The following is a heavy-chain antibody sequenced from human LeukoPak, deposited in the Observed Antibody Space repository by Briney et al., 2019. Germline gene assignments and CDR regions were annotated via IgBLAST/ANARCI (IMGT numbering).Heavy chain of an antibody. CDR3: ARQGDGGYSYGNFDS. V-gene: IGHV4-39*01. D-gene: IGHD5-18*01. J-gene: IGHJ4*02. Sequence: SETLSLTCTVSGGSISSRAYYWGWIRQPPGKGLEWIGSIYYIGATYSSPSLKSRLTISLDTSENHFSLKLSSVTAADTAVYYCARQGDGGYSYGNFDSWGQGTLVAVSS. CDR1: GGSISSRAYY. CDR2: IYYIGAT.